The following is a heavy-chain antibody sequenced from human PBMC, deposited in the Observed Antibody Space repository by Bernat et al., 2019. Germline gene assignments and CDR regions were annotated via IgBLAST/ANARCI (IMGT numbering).Heavy chain of an antibody. CDR3: ASRYYDILTGYSICDY. CDR2: IYYSGST. J-gene: IGHJ4*02. D-gene: IGHD3-9*01. Sequence: QLQLQESGPGLVKPSETLSLTCTVSGGSISSSSYYWGWIRQPPGKGLEWIGSIYYSGSTYYNPSLKSRVTISVDTSKNQFSLKLSSVTAADTAVYYCASRYYDILTGYSICDYWGQGTLVTVSS. V-gene: IGHV4-39*01. CDR1: GGSISSSSYY.